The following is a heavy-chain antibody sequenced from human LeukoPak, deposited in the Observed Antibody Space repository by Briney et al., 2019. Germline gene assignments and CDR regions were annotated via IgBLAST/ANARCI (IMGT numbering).Heavy chain of an antibody. J-gene: IGHJ6*03. CDR3: ARVTVRYYGSGSYYNSPYYMDV. CDR2: IYYSGST. CDR1: GGSISSSSYY. V-gene: IGHV4-39*07. Sequence: SETLSLTCTVSGGSISSSSYYWGWIRQPPGKGLEWIGSIYYSGSTNYNPSLKSRVTISVDTSKNQFSLKLSSVTAADTAVYYCARVTVRYYGSGSYYNSPYYMDVWGKGTAVTISS. D-gene: IGHD3-10*01.